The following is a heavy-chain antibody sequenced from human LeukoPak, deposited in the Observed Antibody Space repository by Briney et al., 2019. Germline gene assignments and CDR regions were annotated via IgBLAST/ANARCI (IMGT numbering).Heavy chain of an antibody. CDR3: AYGGYSYGDWFDP. J-gene: IGHJ5*02. D-gene: IGHD5-18*01. CDR2: IRYDGSNK. Sequence: PGGSLRLSCAASGFTFSSYGMHWVRQAPGKGLEWVAFIRYDGSNKYYADSVKGRFTISRDNSKNTLYLQMNSLRAEDTAVYYCAYGGYSYGDWFDPWGQGTLVTVSS. V-gene: IGHV3-30*02. CDR1: GFTFSSYG.